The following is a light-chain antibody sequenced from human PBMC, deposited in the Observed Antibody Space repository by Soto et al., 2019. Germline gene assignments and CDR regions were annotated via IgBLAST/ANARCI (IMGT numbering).Light chain of an antibody. J-gene: IGLJ2*01. V-gene: IGLV2-8*01. CDR2: GVS. CDR1: SSDIGAYNF. CDR3: SSYAGSNNYVV. Sequence: QSALTQPPSASGSPGQSVSISCTGTSSDIGAYNFVSWYQQHPGKAPRLMIYGVSKRPSGVPDRFSGSKSGNTASLTVSGLQAEDEADYYCSSYAGSNNYVVFGGGTKVNVL.